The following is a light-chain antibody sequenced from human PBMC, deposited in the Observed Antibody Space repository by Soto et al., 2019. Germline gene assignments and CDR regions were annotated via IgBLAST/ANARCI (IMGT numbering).Light chain of an antibody. CDR2: GAS. V-gene: IGKV3-20*01. CDR3: QHTFTSPPWT. Sequence: EILLAQSPGTLSLSPEESATLSCRAIQSVSSSFLAWYPQKVGQAPRLLIYGASIRATGIPDRFSGSGSRTDFTLTISRLEPEDFASYFCQHTFTSPPWTFGQGTKV. CDR1: QSVSSSF. J-gene: IGKJ1*01.